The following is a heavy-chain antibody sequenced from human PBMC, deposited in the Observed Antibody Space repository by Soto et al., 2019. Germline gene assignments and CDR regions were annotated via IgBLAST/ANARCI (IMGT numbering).Heavy chain of an antibody. CDR2: IIPIFGTA. V-gene: IGHV1-69*13. Sequence: ASVKVSCKASGGTFSSYAISWVRQAPGQGLEWMGGIIPIFGTANYAQKFQGRVTITADESTSTAYMELSSLRSEDTAVYYCARDGIGVVAGTGHYYFDYWGQGTLVTVSS. D-gene: IGHD6-19*01. CDR3: ARDGIGVVAGTGHYYFDY. J-gene: IGHJ4*02. CDR1: GGTFSSYA.